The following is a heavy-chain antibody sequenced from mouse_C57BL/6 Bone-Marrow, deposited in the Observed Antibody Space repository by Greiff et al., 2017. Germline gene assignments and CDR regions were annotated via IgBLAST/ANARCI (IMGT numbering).Heavy chain of an antibody. D-gene: IGHD2-4*01. Sequence: QVQLQQSGAELARPGASVKMSCKASGYTFTSYTMHWVKQRPGQGLEWIGYINPSSGYTKYNQKFKDKATLTADKSSSTAYMQLSSLTSEESAVYYCARGGLQFAYWGQGTLVTVSA. CDR3: ARGGLQFAY. CDR2: INPSSGYT. J-gene: IGHJ3*01. V-gene: IGHV1-4*01. CDR1: GYTFTSYT.